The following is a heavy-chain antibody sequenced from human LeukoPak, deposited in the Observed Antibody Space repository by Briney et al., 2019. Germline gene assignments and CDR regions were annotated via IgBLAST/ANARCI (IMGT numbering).Heavy chain of an antibody. CDR3: AGTYYYDSSGYLIFQH. J-gene: IGHJ1*01. V-gene: IGHV4-34*01. Sequence: SSETLSLTCAVYGGSFSGYYWSWIRQPPGKGLEWIGEINHSGSTNYNPSLKSRVTISVDTSKNQFSLKLSSVTAADTAVYYCAGTYYYDSSGYLIFQHWGQGTLVTVSS. D-gene: IGHD3-22*01. CDR2: INHSGST. CDR1: GGSFSGYY.